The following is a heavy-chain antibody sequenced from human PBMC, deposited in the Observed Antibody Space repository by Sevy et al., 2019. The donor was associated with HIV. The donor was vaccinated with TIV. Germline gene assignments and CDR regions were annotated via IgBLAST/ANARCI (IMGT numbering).Heavy chain of an antibody. CDR1: GFIFSGYA. Sequence: GGSLRLSCAASGFIFSGYAMTWVRQAPGKGLEWVSSISAGGGSTYYADSVKGRFTISRDNAKNSLYLQMNSLRAEDPAVYYCARDVIGYDYVWGSYRSTTYYYYGMDVWGQGTTVTVSS. J-gene: IGHJ6*02. CDR3: ARDVIGYDYVWGSYRSTTYYYYGMDV. CDR2: ISAGGGST. V-gene: IGHV3-23*01. D-gene: IGHD3-16*02.